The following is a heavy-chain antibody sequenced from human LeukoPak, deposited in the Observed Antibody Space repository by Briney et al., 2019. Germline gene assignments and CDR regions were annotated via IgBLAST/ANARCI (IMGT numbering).Heavy chain of an antibody. CDR3: AKPAWGGTFDD. V-gene: IGHV3-53*01. Sequence: GGSLRLSCAASGFTVNSNYMTWVRQAPGKGLEWVSLIYSGGTTYYADSVKGRFTISRDNSKNTLYLQVSSLRAEDTAVYYCAKPAWGGTFDDWGQGTLVTVSS. CDR2: IYSGGTT. D-gene: IGHD3-16*01. J-gene: IGHJ4*02. CDR1: GFTVNSNY.